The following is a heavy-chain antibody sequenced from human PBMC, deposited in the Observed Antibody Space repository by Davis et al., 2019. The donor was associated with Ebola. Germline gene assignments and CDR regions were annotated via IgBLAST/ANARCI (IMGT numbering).Heavy chain of an antibody. CDR3: AKDLIKDTYYYYYMDV. CDR2: ISPYNGNT. D-gene: IGHD2-15*01. Sequence: SVTVSCKASGYRFSTSYMHWVRQASGQGLEWLGWISPYNGNTNYAPKLQGRVTMTTDTSTSTAYLELTSLRSDDTAVYYCAKDLIKDTYYYYYMDVWGKGTTVTVSS. CDR1: GYRFSTSY. J-gene: IGHJ6*03. V-gene: IGHV1-18*04.